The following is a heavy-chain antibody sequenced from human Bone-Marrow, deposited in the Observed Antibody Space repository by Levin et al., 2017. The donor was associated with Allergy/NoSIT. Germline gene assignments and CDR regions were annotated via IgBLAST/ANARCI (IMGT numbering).Heavy chain of an antibody. CDR2: IWYDGSNK. D-gene: IGHD6-19*01. Sequence: LSLTCAASGFTFSSSGMHWVRQAPGKGLEWVAVIWYDGSNKYYADSVKGRFTISRDNSKNTLYLQMNSLRAEDTAVYYCARDRGWLVLDYWGQGTLVTVSS. V-gene: IGHV3-33*01. J-gene: IGHJ4*02. CDR1: GFTFSSSG. CDR3: ARDRGWLVLDY.